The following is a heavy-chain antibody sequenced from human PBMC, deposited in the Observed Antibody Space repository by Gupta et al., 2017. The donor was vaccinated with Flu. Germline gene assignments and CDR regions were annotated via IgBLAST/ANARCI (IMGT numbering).Heavy chain of an antibody. D-gene: IGHD5-24*01. CDR1: GFSFSNHG. CDR2: ISQDGSNY. CDR3: AKDWRWDNNNYGMNV. J-gene: IGHJ6*02. Sequence: QERVVESGGGVGQPGRSLRLSCAASGFSFSNHGMHWVRQAPGKGLEWVAVISQDGSNYYHTDSVKGRFTISRDNSKNTLYLQMSSLRTEDTAVYYCAKDWRWDNNNYGMNVWGQGTTVTVSS. V-gene: IGHV3-30*18.